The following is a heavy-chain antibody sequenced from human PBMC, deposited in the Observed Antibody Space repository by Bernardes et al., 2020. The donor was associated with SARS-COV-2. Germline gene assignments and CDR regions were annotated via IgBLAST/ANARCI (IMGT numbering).Heavy chain of an antibody. V-gene: IGHV1-18*01. CDR1: GYTFTSYG. J-gene: IGHJ6*02. D-gene: IGHD3-22*01. Sequence: ASVKVSCKASGYTFTSYGISWVRQAPGQGLEWMGWISAYNGNTNYAQKLQGRVTMTTDTSMSTAYMELRSLRSDDTAVYYCARSWNYYDSSGSPFYGMDVWGQGTTVTVSS. CDR2: ISAYNGNT. CDR3: ARSWNYYDSSGSPFYGMDV.